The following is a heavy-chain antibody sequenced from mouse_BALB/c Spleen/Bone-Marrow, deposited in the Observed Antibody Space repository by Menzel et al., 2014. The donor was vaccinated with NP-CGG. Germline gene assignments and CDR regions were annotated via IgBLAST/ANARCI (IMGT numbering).Heavy chain of an antibody. J-gene: IGHJ2*01. Sequence: EVKLMESGGGLVKPGGSLKLSCAASGFTFXYYGMSWVRQSPEKRLEWVAEISSGGSYTYYPDTVTGRFTISRDNAKNTLYLEMSSLRSEDTAMYYCARDSSGYFDYWGQGTTLTVSS. CDR3: ARDSSGYFDY. CDR2: ISSGGSYT. D-gene: IGHD3-1*01. CDR1: GFTFXYYG. V-gene: IGHV5-9-4*01.